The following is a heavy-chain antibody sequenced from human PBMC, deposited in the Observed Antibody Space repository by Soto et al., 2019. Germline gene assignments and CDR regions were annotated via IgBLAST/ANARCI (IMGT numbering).Heavy chain of an antibody. CDR1: GGSVSSGSYY. V-gene: IGHV4-61*01. J-gene: IGHJ4*02. CDR3: ARVPSSSGLVSYFDY. CDR2: IYYSGST. Sequence: QVQLQESGPGLVKPSETLSLTCTVSGGSVSSGSYYWSWIRQPPGKGLECVGYIYYSGSTNYNPSLKSRVTRSVHTSKHQCSLKLSSVTAADTALYYCARVPSSSGLVSYFDYWGQGTLVTVSS. D-gene: IGHD6-6*01.